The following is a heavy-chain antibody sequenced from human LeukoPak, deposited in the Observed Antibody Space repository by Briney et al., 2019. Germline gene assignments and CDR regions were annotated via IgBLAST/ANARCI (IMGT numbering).Heavy chain of an antibody. CDR2: IYYSGST. D-gene: IGHD6-13*01. J-gene: IGHJ5*02. CDR1: GCSISSYY. V-gene: IGHV4-59*08. CDR3: ARRGSSWYDWSANWFDP. Sequence: SETLSLTCTVSGCSISSYYWSWIRQPPGKGLEWIGYIYYSGSTNYNPSLKSRVTISVDTSKNQFSLKLSSVTAADTAVYYCARRGSSWYDWSANWFDPWGQGTLVTVSS.